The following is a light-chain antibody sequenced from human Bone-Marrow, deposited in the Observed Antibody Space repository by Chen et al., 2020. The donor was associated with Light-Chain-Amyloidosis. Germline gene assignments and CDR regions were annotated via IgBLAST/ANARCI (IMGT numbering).Light chain of an antibody. CDR2: KDS. CDR1: TLPMQY. Sequence: SLHLPQPPAVSVSPGQTARITCSGDTLPMQYTYWYQRKPGQAPQLVIYKDSQRPSGIPERFSGSSSGTIVTLTSSGVQAEDEADYYCQSADSSDTYVIFGGGTKLTVL. V-gene: IGLV3-25*03. CDR3: QSADSSDTYVI. J-gene: IGLJ2*01.